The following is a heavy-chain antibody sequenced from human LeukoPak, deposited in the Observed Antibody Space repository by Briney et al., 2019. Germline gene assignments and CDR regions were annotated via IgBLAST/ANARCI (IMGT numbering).Heavy chain of an antibody. D-gene: IGHD3-22*01. Sequence: ASVKVSCKASGYTFTSYDINWVRQATGQGLEWMGWMNPNSGNTGYAQKFQGRVTITRNTSISTAYMELSSLRSEDTAVYYCARTYYDSSEGDNWFDPWGQGTLVTVSS. CDR3: ARTYYDSSEGDNWFDP. J-gene: IGHJ5*02. CDR1: GYTFTSYD. V-gene: IGHV1-8*03. CDR2: MNPNSGNT.